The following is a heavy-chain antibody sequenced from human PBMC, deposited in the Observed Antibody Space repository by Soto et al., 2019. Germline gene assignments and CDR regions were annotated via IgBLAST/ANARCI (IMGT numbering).Heavy chain of an antibody. J-gene: IGHJ4*02. D-gene: IGHD3-9*01. Sequence: LSLTCAVYGGSFSGYYWSWIRQPPGKGLEWIGEINHSGSTNYNPSLKSRITISVDTSKNQFSLKLSSVTAADTAVYYCARGFILTGYYPGDWGQGTLVTVSS. CDR2: INHSGST. V-gene: IGHV4-34*01. CDR3: ARGFILTGYYPGD. CDR1: GGSFSGYY.